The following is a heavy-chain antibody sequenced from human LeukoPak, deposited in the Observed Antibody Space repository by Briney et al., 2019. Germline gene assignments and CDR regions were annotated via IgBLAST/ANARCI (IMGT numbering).Heavy chain of an antibody. Sequence: GGSLRLSCIVSKFTFGDYAMNWVRQAPGKGLEWVSVIYSGGSTYYADSVKGRFTISRDNSKNTLYLQMNSLRAEDTAVYYCASLDYGDYEGVYWGQGTLVTVSS. V-gene: IGHV3-53*01. CDR2: IYSGGST. D-gene: IGHD4-17*01. CDR1: KFTFGDYA. J-gene: IGHJ4*02. CDR3: ASLDYGDYEGVY.